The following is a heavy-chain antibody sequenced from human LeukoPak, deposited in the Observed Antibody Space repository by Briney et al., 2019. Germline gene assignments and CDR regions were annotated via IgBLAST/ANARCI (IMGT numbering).Heavy chain of an antibody. CDR1: GGSISSGSYY. CDR3: ARVFSVAGTPFDY. CDR2: IYYSGST. J-gene: IGHJ4*02. V-gene: IGHV4-39*07. Sequence: PSETLSLTCTVSGGSISSGSYYWGWIRQPPGKGLEWIGSIYYSGSTYYNPSLKSRVTISVDTSKNQFSLKLSSVTAADTAVYYCARVFSVAGTPFDYWGQGTLVTVSS. D-gene: IGHD6-19*01.